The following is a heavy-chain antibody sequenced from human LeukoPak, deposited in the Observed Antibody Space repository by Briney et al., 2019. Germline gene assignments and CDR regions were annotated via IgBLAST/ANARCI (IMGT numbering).Heavy chain of an antibody. CDR1: GFTFGDYA. CDR3: TRVQYYDFWSGYPGYYGMDV. Sequence: GRSLRLSCTASGFTFGDYAMSWVRQAPGKGLERVGFIRSKAYGGTTEYAASVKGRFTISRDDSKSIAYLQMNSLKTEDTAVYYCTRVQYYDFWSGYPGYYGMDVWGQGTTVTVSS. V-gene: IGHV3-49*04. D-gene: IGHD3-3*01. J-gene: IGHJ6*02. CDR2: IRSKAYGGTT.